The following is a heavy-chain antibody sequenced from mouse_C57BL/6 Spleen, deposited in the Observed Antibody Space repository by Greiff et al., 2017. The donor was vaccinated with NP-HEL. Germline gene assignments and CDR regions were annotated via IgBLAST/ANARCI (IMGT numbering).Heavy chain of an antibody. V-gene: IGHV1-76*01. Sequence: QVQLQQSGAELVRPGASVKLSCKASGYTFTDYYINWVKQRPGQGLEWIARIYPGSGNTYYNEKFKGKATLTAEKSSSTAYMQLSSLTSEDSAVYFCARWGYDWYFDVWGTGTTVTVSS. CDR3: ARWGYDWYFDV. CDR1: GYTFTDYY. D-gene: IGHD2-2*01. CDR2: IYPGSGNT. J-gene: IGHJ1*03.